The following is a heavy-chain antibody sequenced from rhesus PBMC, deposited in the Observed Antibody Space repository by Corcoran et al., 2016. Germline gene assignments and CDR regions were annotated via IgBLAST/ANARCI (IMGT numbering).Heavy chain of an antibody. CDR1: GGYFSSHW. V-gene: IGHV4-80*01. Sequence: QVQLQESGPGLVKPSETLSLTCAVSGGYFSSHWWSWIRQPPGKGREGIEEINGNMGRPNLTPALKSRVTISKDASKNQFSLKLSSVTAADTAVYYCARYMGSRRRLDVWGPGVLVTVSS. D-gene: IGHD1-44*01. CDR3: ARYMGSRRRLDV. J-gene: IGHJ5-1*01. CDR2: INGNMGRP.